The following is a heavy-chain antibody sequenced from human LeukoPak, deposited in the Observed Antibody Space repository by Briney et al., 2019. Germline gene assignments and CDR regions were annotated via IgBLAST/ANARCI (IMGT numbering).Heavy chain of an antibody. Sequence: SETLSLTCAVSGYSISSGYYWGWIRQPPGKGLEWIGSIYHSGSTYYNPSLKSRVTISVDTSKNQFSLKLSSVTAADTAVYYCARHSRIAAAYDYWGQGTLVTVSS. V-gene: IGHV4-38-2*01. CDR1: GYSISSGYY. CDR3: ARHSRIAAAYDY. J-gene: IGHJ4*02. CDR2: IYHSGST. D-gene: IGHD6-13*01.